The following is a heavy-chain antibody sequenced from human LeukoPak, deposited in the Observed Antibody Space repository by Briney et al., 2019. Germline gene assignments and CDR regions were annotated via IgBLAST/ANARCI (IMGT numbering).Heavy chain of an antibody. V-gene: IGHV1-2*02. Sequence: ASVKVSCKASGYTFTDYYMHWVRQAPGQGLEWMGWINPHSGGTDHAQKFQGRVTMTRDTSISTAYMELSRLRSDDTAVYYCARDQGRLRYFDWLYLPWDYWGQGTLVTVSS. CDR3: ARDQGRLRYFDWLYLPWDY. D-gene: IGHD3-9*01. CDR1: GYTFTDYY. CDR2: INPHSGGT. J-gene: IGHJ4*02.